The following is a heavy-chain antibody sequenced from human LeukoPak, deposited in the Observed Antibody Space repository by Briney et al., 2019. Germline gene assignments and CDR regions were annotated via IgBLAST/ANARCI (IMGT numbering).Heavy chain of an antibody. CDR2: ISSSGSTI. V-gene: IGHV3-48*03. D-gene: IGHD2-2*01. J-gene: IGHJ6*04. Sequence: TGGSLRLSCAASGFTFSSYEMNWVRQAPGKGLEWVSYISSSGSTIYYADSVKGRFTISRDDAKNSLYLQMNSLRAEDTAVYYCARDAEYCSSTSCNGGGYYYYGMHVWGKGTTVTVSS. CDR3: ARDAEYCSSTSCNGGGYYYYGMHV. CDR1: GFTFSSYE.